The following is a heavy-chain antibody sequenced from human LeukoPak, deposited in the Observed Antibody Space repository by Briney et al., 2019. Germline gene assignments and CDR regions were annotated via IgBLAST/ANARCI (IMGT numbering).Heavy chain of an antibody. V-gene: IGHV3-15*01. CDR3: TTAPYDGKDY. D-gene: IGHD4-23*01. J-gene: IGHJ4*02. Sequence: GGSLRLSCEASRFTFSSAWMSWVRQAPGKGLEWVGRTKSKADGGAKDYAAPVKGRFSVSRDDSRNIFYLQMDSLKTEDTAVYYCTTAPYDGKDYWGQGTPVTVSS. CDR2: TKSKADGGAK. CDR1: RFTFSSAW.